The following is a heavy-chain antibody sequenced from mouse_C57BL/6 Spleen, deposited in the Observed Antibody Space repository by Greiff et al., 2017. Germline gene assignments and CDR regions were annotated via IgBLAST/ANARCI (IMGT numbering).Heavy chain of an antibody. V-gene: IGHV1-82*01. CDR3: ACSGDFDY. CDR2: IYPGDGDT. J-gene: IGHJ2*01. CDR1: GYAFSSSW. D-gene: IGHD3-2*02. Sequence: QVQLQQSGPELVKPGASVKISCKASGYAFSSSWMNWVKQRPGKGLEWIGRIYPGDGDTNYNGKFKGKATLTADKSSSTAYMQLSSLTSEDSAVYFCACSGDFDYWGQGTTLTVSS.